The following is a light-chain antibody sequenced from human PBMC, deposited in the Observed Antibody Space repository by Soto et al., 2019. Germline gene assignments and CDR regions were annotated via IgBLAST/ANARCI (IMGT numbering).Light chain of an antibody. J-gene: IGKJ4*01. V-gene: IGKV3-11*01. CDR3: QQRRNWPPLT. CDR2: HAS. Sequence: ETVLTQSPATLSLSPGETATLSCRASEYVDIYLAWYQQKPGQAPRLLIYHASNRATGIPARFSGSGSGTDFTLTISRLEPEYSAVYYCQQRRNWPPLTFGGGTRVEIK. CDR1: EYVDIY.